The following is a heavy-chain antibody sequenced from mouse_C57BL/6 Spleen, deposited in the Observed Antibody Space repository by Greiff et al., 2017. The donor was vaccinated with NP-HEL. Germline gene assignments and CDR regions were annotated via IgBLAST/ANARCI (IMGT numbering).Heavy chain of an antibody. CDR1: GYTFTTYP. D-gene: IGHD2-4*01. Sequence: QVQLQQSGAELVKPGASVKMSCKASGYTFTTYPIEWMKQNHGKSLEWIGNFHPYNDDTKYNEKFKGKATLTVEKSSSTVYLKLSRLTSDDSAVYYCARGIYYDYDGYFDYWGQGTTLTVSS. J-gene: IGHJ2*01. V-gene: IGHV1-47*01. CDR2: FHPYNDDT. CDR3: ARGIYYDYDGYFDY.